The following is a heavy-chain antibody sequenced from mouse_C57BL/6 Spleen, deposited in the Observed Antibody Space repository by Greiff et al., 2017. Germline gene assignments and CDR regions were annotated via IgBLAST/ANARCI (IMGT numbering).Heavy chain of an antibody. J-gene: IGHJ4*01. D-gene: IGHD1-1*01. V-gene: IGHV14-4*01. Sequence: VQLKESGAELVRPGASVKLSCTASGFNIKDDYMHWVKQRPEQGLEWIGWIDPENGDTEYASKFQGKATITADTSSNTAYLQRSSLTSEDTAVYYCTRGGSSHRNYWGQGTSVTVSS. CDR2: IDPENGDT. CDR3: TRGGSSHRNY. CDR1: GFNIKDDY.